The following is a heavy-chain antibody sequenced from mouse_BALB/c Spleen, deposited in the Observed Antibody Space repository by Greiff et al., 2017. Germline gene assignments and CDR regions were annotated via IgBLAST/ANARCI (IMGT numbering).Heavy chain of an antibody. CDR3: ARVYYYGSSYRFAY. J-gene: IGHJ3*01. CDR2: ISSGGST. V-gene: IGHV5-6-5*01. CDR1: GFTFSSYA. D-gene: IGHD1-1*01. Sequence: EVQRVESGGGLVKPGGSLKLSCAASGFTFSSYAMSWVRQTPEKRLEWVASISSGGSTYYPDSVKGRFTISRDNARNILYLQMSSLRSEDTAMYYCARVYYYGSSYRFAYWGQGTLVTVSA.